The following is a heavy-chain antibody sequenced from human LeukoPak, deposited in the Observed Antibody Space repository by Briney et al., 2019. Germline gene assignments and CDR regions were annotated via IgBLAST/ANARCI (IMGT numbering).Heavy chain of an antibody. CDR2: IYYSGST. CDR1: GVSMRSYY. Sequence: SETLSLTCTVSGVSMRSYYWSWIRQPPEKGLEWIGYIYYSGSTYYNPSLKSRVTISVDTSKKQFSLKLNSVTAADTAVYYCARLTSTVTTPLEFDYWGQGTLVTVSS. D-gene: IGHD4-17*01. CDR3: ARLTSTVTTPLEFDY. V-gene: IGHV4-59*06. J-gene: IGHJ4*02.